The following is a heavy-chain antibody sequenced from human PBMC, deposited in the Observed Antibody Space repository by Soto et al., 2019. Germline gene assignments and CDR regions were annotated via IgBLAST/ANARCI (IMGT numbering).Heavy chain of an antibody. CDR2: TYYRSRWYN. CDR1: GDSVSSNSAA. D-gene: IGHD1-26*01. CDR3: ARGEQYSGRIFVY. J-gene: IGHJ4*02. V-gene: IGHV6-1*01. Sequence: PSQTLSLTCGISGDSVSSNSAAWNWLRQSPSRGLEWLGRTYYRSRWYNDYAVSVESRITINPDTSKNHFSLQLNFVTPEDTAVYFCARGEQYSGRIFVYWGQGTLVTVSS.